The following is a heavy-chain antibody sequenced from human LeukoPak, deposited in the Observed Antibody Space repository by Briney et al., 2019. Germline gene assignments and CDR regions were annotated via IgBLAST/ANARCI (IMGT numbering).Heavy chain of an antibody. CDR2: IYTSGST. V-gene: IGHV4-59*10. Sequence: ASETLSLTCAVYGGSFSGYYWSWIRQPAGKGLEWIGRIYTSGSTNYNPSLKSRVTMSVDTSNNQFSLKLNSVTAADTAVYYCARLTGYSSESWFDPWGQGTLVTVSS. J-gene: IGHJ5*02. CDR1: GGSFSGYY. D-gene: IGHD3-9*01. CDR3: ARLTGYSSESWFDP.